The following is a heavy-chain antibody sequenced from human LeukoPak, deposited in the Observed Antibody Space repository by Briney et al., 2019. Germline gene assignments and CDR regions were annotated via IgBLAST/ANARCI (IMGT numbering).Heavy chain of an antibody. D-gene: IGHD5-24*01. CDR1: GFTFSSYW. CDR2: INSDGIST. CDR3: ARVHRDMATVVGLWDY. V-gene: IGHV3-74*01. Sequence: GGSLRLSCTASGFTFSSYWMHWVRQAAGKGLVWVSRINSDGISTSYADSVKGRFTISRDNAKNTLYLQMNSLRVEDTAVYYCARVHRDMATVVGLWDYWGQGTLVTVSS. J-gene: IGHJ4*02.